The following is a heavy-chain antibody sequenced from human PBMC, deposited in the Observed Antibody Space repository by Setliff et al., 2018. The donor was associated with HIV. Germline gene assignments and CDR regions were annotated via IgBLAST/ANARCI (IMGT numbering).Heavy chain of an antibody. Sequence: SVKVSCKDSGGSFTSYTFSWVRQAPGQGLEWMGRIIPIVTIAHYAEQFVGRVTITADKSTSTTYMEVSSLRSEDTAVYYCARERPGDHYESTGYQLADWFDPWGQGTLVTVSS. V-gene: IGHV1-69*04. CDR3: ARERPGDHYESTGYQLADWFDP. CDR1: GGSFTSYT. D-gene: IGHD3-22*01. CDR2: IIPIVTIA. J-gene: IGHJ5*02.